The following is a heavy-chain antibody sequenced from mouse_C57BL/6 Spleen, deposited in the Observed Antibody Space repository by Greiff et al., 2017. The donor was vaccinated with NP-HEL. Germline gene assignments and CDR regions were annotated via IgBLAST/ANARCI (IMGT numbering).Heavy chain of an antibody. V-gene: IGHV1-82*01. CDR1: GYAFSSSW. J-gene: IGHJ3*01. CDR3: ARSPPPGGWFAY. CDR2: IYPGDGDT. Sequence: QVQLQQSGPELVKPGASVKISCKASGYAFSSSWMNWVKQRPGKGLEWIGRIYPGDGDTNYNGKFKGKATLTADKSSSTAYMQLSSLTSEDSAVYFCARSPPPGGWFAYWGQGTLVTVSA.